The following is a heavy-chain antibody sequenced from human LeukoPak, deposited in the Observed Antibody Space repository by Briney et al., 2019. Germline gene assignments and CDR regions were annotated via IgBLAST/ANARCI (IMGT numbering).Heavy chain of an antibody. D-gene: IGHD2-2*01. CDR2: ISYDGSNK. CDR3: AKGHCSSASCYAFDS. Sequence: GGSLRLSCAASGFTFSSYAMHWVRQAPGKGLEWVAVISYDGSNKYYADSVKGRFTIYRDNSKNTLGLQMNRLRAEDTAVYYCAKGHCSSASCYAFDSWGQGTLVTVSS. J-gene: IGHJ4*02. V-gene: IGHV3-30*07. CDR1: GFTFSSYA.